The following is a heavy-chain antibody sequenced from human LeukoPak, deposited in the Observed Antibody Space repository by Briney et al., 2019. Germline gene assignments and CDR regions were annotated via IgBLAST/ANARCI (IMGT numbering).Heavy chain of an antibody. Sequence: GGSLRLSCAASGFTFSSYSMNWVRQAPVKGLEWVSSISSSSSYIYYADSVKGRFTISRDNAKNSLYLQMNSLRAEDTAVYYCARDLDTAMVSGAFDIWGQGTMVTVSS. CDR1: GFTFSSYS. V-gene: IGHV3-21*01. J-gene: IGHJ3*02. D-gene: IGHD5-18*01. CDR2: ISSSSSYI. CDR3: ARDLDTAMVSGAFDI.